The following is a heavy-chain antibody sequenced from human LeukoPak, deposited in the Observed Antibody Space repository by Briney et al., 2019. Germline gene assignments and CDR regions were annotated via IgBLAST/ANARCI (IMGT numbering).Heavy chain of an antibody. D-gene: IGHD2-15*01. V-gene: IGHV4-34*01. Sequence: PSETLSLTCAVYGGSFSGYYWSWIRQAPGKGLEWIGEINDSGRTNYNPSLKSRVTMSVDTSKNQFSLNLRSVTAADTAVYYCARDIGGYSGSMDVWGKGTTVTVSS. J-gene: IGHJ6*03. CDR1: GGSFSGYY. CDR2: INDSGRT. CDR3: ARDIGGYSGSMDV.